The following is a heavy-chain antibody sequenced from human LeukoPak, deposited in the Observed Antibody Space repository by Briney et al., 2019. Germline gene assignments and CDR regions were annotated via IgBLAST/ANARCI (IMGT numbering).Heavy chain of an antibody. CDR3: VTTSSSWYYFDY. J-gene: IGHJ4*02. Sequence: SETLSLTCAVYGGSFSGYYWSWIRQPPGKGLEWIGEINHSGSTNYNPSLKSRVTISVDTSKNQFSLKLSSVTAADTAVYYCVTTSSSWYYFDYWGQGTLVTVSS. CDR2: INHSGST. V-gene: IGHV4-34*01. D-gene: IGHD6-13*01. CDR1: GGSFSGYY.